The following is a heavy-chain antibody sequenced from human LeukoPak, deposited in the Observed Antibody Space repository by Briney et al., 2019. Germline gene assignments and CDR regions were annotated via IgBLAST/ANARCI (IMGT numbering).Heavy chain of an antibody. CDR1: GYTFTSYG. V-gene: IGHV1-18*01. CDR2: ISAYNGNT. CDR3: ARVYGDYKTGAFDI. D-gene: IGHD4-17*01. J-gene: IGHJ3*02. Sequence: ASVKVSCKASGYTFTSYGISWVRQAPGQGLEWMGWISAYNGNTNYAQKLQGRVTMTTDTSTSTAYMELRSLRSDDTAVYYCARVYGDYKTGAFDIWGQGTMVPVSS.